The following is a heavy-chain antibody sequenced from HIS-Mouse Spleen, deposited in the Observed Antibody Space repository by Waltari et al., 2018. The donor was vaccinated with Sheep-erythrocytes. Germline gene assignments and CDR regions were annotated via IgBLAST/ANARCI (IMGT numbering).Heavy chain of an antibody. CDR3: ARLITMVRGVTWYFDL. CDR1: GGSISSGGYY. CDR2: IYYSGRT. D-gene: IGHD3-10*01. V-gene: IGHV4-31*03. J-gene: IGHJ2*01. Sequence: QVQLQESGPGQVKPSQTLSLTCTVSGGSISSGGYYWSWIRQHPGKGLGWIGYIYYSGRTYYNPSLKSRVTISVDTSKNQFSLKLSSVTAADTAVYYCARLITMVRGVTWYFDLWGRGTLVTVSS.